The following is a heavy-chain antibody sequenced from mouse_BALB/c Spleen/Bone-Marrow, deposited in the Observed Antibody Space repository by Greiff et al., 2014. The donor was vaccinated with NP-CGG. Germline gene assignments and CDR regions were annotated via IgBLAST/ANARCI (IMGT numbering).Heavy chain of an antibody. CDR1: GYAFTNYW. D-gene: IGHD2-4*01. Sequence: VKLQESGAELVRPGTSVKVSCKASGYAFTNYWIEWVKQRPGQGLEWIGVINPGSGGVNYNEKFKGKATLTADKSSSTAYIQLSSLTSDDSAVYFCSREITRYAVDYWGRGTSVTVSS. CDR3: SREITRYAVDY. V-gene: IGHV1-54*01. J-gene: IGHJ4*01. CDR2: INPGSGGV.